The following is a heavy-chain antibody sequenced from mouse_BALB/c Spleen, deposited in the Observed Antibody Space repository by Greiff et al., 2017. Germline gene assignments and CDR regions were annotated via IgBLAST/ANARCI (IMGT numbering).Heavy chain of an antibody. Sequence: EVKLEESGGGLVQPGGSMKLSCVASGFTFSNYWMNWVRQSPEKGLEWVAEIRLKSNNYATHYAESVKGRFTISRDDSKSSVYLQMNNLRAEDTGIYYCTRRIYGNYVDYWGQGTTLTVSS. CDR3: TRRIYGNYVDY. D-gene: IGHD2-1*01. J-gene: IGHJ2*01. CDR1: GFTFSNYW. V-gene: IGHV6-6*02. CDR2: IRLKSNNYAT.